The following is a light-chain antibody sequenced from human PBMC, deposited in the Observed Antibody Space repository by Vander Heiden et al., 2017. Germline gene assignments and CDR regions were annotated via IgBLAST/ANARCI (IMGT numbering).Light chain of an antibody. Sequence: DIVMTQSPLSLPVTPGEPASISCRSSQSLLHSDGFNFLNWYLQRPGQSPQLLIYLGSSRASGVPDRFSGSGSGTDFTLKISGVEAEDVGVYYCRQGLQTPFTFGPGTKVDIK. V-gene: IGKV2-28*01. CDR3: RQGLQTPFT. CDR2: LGS. CDR1: QSLLHSDGFNF. J-gene: IGKJ3*01.